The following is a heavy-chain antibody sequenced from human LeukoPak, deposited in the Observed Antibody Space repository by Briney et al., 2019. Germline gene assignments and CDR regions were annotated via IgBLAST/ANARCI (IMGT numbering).Heavy chain of an antibody. J-gene: IGHJ3*02. Sequence: GGSLRLSCAASGFTLSSYGMHWVRKAPGKGLEWVAFIRYDGSNKYYADSGQGRFTICRDNSKNTLYLQMNSLRTEDTAVYYCAKTQDSSGYIAYDIWGQGTMVTVSS. CDR2: IRYDGSNK. D-gene: IGHD3-22*01. V-gene: IGHV3-30*02. CDR3: AKTQDSSGYIAYDI. CDR1: GFTLSSYG.